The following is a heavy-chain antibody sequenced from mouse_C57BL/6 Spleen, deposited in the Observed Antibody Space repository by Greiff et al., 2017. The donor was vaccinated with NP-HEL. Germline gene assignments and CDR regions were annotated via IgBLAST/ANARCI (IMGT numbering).Heavy chain of an antibody. Sequence: QVHVKQSGAELVRPGSSVKLSCKASGYTFTSYWMDWVKQRPGQGLEWIGNIYPSDSETHYNQKFKDKATLTVDKSSSTAYMQLSSLKSEDSAVYYCARRITTVVARFDYWGQGTTLTVSS. J-gene: IGHJ2*01. D-gene: IGHD1-1*01. CDR1: GYTFTSYW. V-gene: IGHV1-61*01. CDR3: ARRITTVVARFDY. CDR2: IYPSDSET.